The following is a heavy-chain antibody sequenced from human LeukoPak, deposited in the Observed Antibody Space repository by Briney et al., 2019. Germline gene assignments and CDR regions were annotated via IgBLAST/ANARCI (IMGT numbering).Heavy chain of an antibody. CDR3: AREAWNSDY. CDR2: MNPNSGST. D-gene: IGHD1-7*01. CDR1: GYTFTSYD. Sequence: ASVKVSCKASGYTFTSYDINWVRQATGQGVEWMGGMNPNSGSTGYAQKFQGRVTITPNTSTSTAYMELSSLTSEDTAVCYWAREAWNSDYWGQGTLVTVSS. J-gene: IGHJ4*02. V-gene: IGHV1-8*01.